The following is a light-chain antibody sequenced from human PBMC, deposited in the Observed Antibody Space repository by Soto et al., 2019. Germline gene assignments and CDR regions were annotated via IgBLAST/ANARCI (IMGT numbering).Light chain of an antibody. CDR1: SSDVGGYNY. Sequence: QSALTQPPSASGSPGQSVTISCTGTSSDVGGYNYVSWYQQHPGKAPKLMIYEVTNRPSGVSNRFSGSKSGNTASLTISGLQAEDEADYYCSSYTSRSTLVFGTGTKVTVL. CDR2: EVT. V-gene: IGLV2-14*01. J-gene: IGLJ1*01. CDR3: SSYTSRSTLV.